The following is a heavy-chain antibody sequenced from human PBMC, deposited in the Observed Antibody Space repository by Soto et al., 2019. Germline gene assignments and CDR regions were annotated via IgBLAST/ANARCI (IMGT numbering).Heavy chain of an antibody. Sequence: PSETLSLTCTVSGGSISSYYWSWIRQPPGKGLEWIGYIYYSGSTNYNPSLKSRVTISVDTSKNQFSLKLSSVAAADTAVYYCARVFGVTYYDFWSGYPRPYFDYWGQGTLVTVSS. CDR1: GGSISSYY. J-gene: IGHJ4*02. V-gene: IGHV4-59*01. CDR2: IYYSGST. CDR3: ARVFGVTYYDFWSGYPRPYFDY. D-gene: IGHD3-3*01.